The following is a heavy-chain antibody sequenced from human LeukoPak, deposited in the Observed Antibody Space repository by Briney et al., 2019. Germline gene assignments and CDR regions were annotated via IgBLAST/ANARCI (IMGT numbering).Heavy chain of an antibody. J-gene: IGHJ4*02. D-gene: IGHD3-22*01. Sequence: ASVKVSCKVSGYTLTELSMHWVRQAPGKGLEWMGGFDSEDGKTKAAQNFLDRVSLTEDTSLGTAYMELRSVTSQDTAVYYCVTGSSERDYYESHMFYFGDSWGQGTVVTVSS. CDR2: FDSEDGKT. CDR1: GYTLTELS. CDR3: VTGSSERDYYESHMFYFGDS. V-gene: IGHV1-24*01.